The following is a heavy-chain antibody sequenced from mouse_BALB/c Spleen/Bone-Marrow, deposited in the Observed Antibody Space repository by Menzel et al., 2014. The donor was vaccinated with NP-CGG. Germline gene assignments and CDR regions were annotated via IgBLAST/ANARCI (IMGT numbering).Heavy chain of an antibody. CDR2: FYPGSGSI. Sequence: VKLMESGAGLVKPGASVKLSRKASGYTFTEYIIHWVKQRSGQGLEWIGWFYPGSGSIKYNEKFKDKATLTADKSSSTVYMELSRLTSEDSAVYFCARHEGGGYFDYWGQGTTLTVSS. CDR3: ARHEGGGYFDY. D-gene: IGHD1-1*02. V-gene: IGHV1-62-2*01. CDR1: GYTFTEYI. J-gene: IGHJ2*01.